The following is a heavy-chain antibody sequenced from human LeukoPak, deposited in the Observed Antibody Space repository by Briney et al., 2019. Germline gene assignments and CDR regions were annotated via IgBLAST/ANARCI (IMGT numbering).Heavy chain of an antibody. J-gene: IGHJ5*02. CDR3: ARWGSDNWFDP. CDR2: IYYSGST. D-gene: IGHD6-25*01. V-gene: IGHV4-59*01. Sequence: SETLTLTCTVSGGSISSYYWSWIRQPPGKGLEWIGYIYYSGSTNYNPSLKSRVTISVDTSKNQFSLKLSSVTAADTAVYYCARWGSDNWFDPWGQGTLVTVSS. CDR1: GGSISSYY.